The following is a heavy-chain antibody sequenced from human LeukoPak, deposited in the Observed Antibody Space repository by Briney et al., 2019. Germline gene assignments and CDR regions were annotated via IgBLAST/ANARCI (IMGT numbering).Heavy chain of an antibody. V-gene: IGHV3-30*02. J-gene: IGHJ4*02. CDR1: GFTFSSYG. Sequence: GGSLRLSCAASGFTFSSYGMHWVRQAPGKGLEWVAFIRYDGSNKYYADSVKGRFAISRDNSKNSLYLQMNSLRADDTAVYYCARDRSSTWSLDYWGQGTLVTVSS. D-gene: IGHD6-13*01. CDR2: IRYDGSNK. CDR3: ARDRSSTWSLDY.